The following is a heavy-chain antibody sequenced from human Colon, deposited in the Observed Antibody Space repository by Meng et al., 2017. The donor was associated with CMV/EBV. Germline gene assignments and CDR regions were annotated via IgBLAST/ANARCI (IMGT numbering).Heavy chain of an antibody. CDR1: GFTFSSYW. Sequence: GGSLRLSCAASGFTFSSYWMSWVRQTPGKGLEWVANIKQDGSEKYHVDSVKGRFTISRDNAKNSVYLQMNSLRAEDTAVYYCARDARLKFFPYDWGQGTLVTVSS. D-gene: IGHD3-3*01. J-gene: IGHJ4*02. CDR3: ARDARLKFFPYD. CDR2: IKQDGSEK. V-gene: IGHV3-7*01.